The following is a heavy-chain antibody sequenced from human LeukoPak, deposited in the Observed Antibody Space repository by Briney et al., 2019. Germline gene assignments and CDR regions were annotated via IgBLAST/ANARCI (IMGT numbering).Heavy chain of an antibody. D-gene: IGHD5-18*01. CDR2: IKEDGSEI. CDR1: GFSFRSYG. J-gene: IGHJ4*02. Sequence: AGRSLRLSCAASGFSFRSYGMHWVRQAPGKGLEWVANIKEDGSEINYADSVRGRFTISRDNAKNSLYLQMNSLRAEDTAVYYCARGYTCGYWGQGTLVIVSS. CDR3: ARGYTCGY. V-gene: IGHV3-7*04.